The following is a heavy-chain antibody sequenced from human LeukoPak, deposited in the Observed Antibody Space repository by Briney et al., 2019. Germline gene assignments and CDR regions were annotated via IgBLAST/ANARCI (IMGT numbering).Heavy chain of an antibody. CDR3: ARNGGYEGGVY. J-gene: IGHJ4*02. CDR2: IYYSGST. Sequence: SETLSLTCTVSGGSVNNYYWSWIRQPPGKGLEWIGYIYYSGSTNYSPSLKSRVTISVDTSKKQFSLMLSSVIAADTAVYYCARNGGYEGGVYWGQGTLVTVSS. D-gene: IGHD5-12*01. V-gene: IGHV4-59*02. CDR1: GGSVNNYY.